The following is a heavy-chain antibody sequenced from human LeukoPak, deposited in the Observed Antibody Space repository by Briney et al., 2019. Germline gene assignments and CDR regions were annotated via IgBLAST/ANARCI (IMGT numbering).Heavy chain of an antibody. CDR2: ISGTGIYT. V-gene: IGHV3-21*05. J-gene: IGHJ2*01. CDR1: GFTFSSYS. CDR3: ARVAETLSYWYFDL. Sequence: GGSLRLSCAASGFTFSSYSMKWVRQAPGEGLEWVSHISGTGIYTEYADSVKGRFTISRDNAKKSLFLQMNSLRVEDTAVYYCARVAETLSYWYFDLWGRGTLVTVSS.